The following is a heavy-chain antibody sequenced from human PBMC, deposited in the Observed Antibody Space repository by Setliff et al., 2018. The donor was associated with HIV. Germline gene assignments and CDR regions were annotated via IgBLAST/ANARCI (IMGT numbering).Heavy chain of an antibody. CDR2: IYPGDSDT. Sequence: GESLKISCRGSVNSFASYWLGWVRQMPGKGLEWMGIIYPGDSDTRYSPSFQGHVTISADKSIITAYFPLSSLKASDTAMYYCARADSGDYSAFDLWGQGTLVTVSS. CDR1: VNSFASYW. D-gene: IGHD1-26*01. CDR3: ARADSGDYSAFDL. V-gene: IGHV5-51*01. J-gene: IGHJ5*02.